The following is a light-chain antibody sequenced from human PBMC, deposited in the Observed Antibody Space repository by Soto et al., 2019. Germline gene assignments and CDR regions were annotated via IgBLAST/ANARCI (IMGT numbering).Light chain of an antibody. CDR2: GAS. V-gene: IGKV3-15*01. J-gene: IGKJ4*02. Sequence: EIVMTQSPATLSLSPGETATLSCRASQSVHSNLAWFQQHPGQAPRLLIYGASSRAAGIPVRFSGSGSGTEFTLTISSLQPEDFAVYYCQQCSDWSWGTFGGGTKVDIK. CDR3: QQCSDWSWGT. CDR1: QSVHSN.